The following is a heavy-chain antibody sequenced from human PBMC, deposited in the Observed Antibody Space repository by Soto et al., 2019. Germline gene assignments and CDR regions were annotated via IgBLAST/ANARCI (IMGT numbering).Heavy chain of an antibody. Sequence: GESLKISCKGSGYNFAGYWIAWVRQMPGKGLELMGIIYPSDSDTRYRPSFQGQVTISADRSISSAYLQWSSLRASDTAMYYCARGGVSTRTFDYWGQGTPVTVSS. CDR3: ARGGVSTRTFDY. D-gene: IGHD3-3*01. CDR2: IYPSDSDT. J-gene: IGHJ4*02. V-gene: IGHV5-51*01. CDR1: GYNFAGYW.